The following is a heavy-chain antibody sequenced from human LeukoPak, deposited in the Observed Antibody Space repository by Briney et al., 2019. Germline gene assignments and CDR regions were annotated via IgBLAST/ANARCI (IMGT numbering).Heavy chain of an antibody. Sequence: GGSLRLSCAASGFTFSSYGMSWVRQAPGKGLEWVSAISGSGGSTYYADSVKGRFTISGDNSKNTLYLQMNSLRAEDTAVYYCAKDDLTYYYGSGSNWGQGTLVTVSS. CDR3: AKDDLTYYYGSGSN. CDR1: GFTFSSYG. D-gene: IGHD3-10*01. CDR2: ISGSGGST. V-gene: IGHV3-23*01. J-gene: IGHJ4*02.